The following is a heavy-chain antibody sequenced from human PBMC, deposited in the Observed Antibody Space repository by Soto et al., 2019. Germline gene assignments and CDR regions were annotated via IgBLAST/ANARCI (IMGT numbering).Heavy chain of an antibody. CDR2: IIPVFGTV. Sequence: ASVKVSCKASGYTFTSYDINWVRQATGQGLEWMGGIIPVFGTVNYAQKFQGRVTIIADGSTRTAYMELSSLRSEDTAVYYCATRRDGYTKFDYWGQGTLVTVSS. J-gene: IGHJ4*02. V-gene: IGHV1-69*13. CDR3: ATRRDGYTKFDY. D-gene: IGHD5-12*01. CDR1: GYTFTSYD.